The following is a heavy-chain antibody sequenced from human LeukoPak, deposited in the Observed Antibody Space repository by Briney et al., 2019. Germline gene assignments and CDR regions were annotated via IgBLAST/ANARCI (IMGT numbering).Heavy chain of an antibody. J-gene: IGHJ6*02. CDR2: MYPGDSDT. D-gene: IGHD6-13*01. CDR3: ARQGAAAGSPYGMDV. CDR1: GYSFTKHW. Sequence: GQSLKISCYGSGYSFTKHWIGWVRQMPGKGLEWMGIMYPGDSDTRYSPYFQGQVTISADKSISTAYLQWSSLKASDTAMYYCARQGAAAGSPYGMDVWGQGTTVTVSS. V-gene: IGHV5-51*01.